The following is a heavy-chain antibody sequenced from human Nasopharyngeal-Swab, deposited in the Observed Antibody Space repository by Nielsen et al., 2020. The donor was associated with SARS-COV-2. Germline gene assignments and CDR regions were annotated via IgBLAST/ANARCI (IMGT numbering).Heavy chain of an antibody. CDR2: INWNSGSP. Sequence: GGFLRLSCTASGFTFDHYAMNWVRQAPGKGLEWVSGINWNSGSPGYADSVKGRFTISRDNAKNTLYLQMNSLRPEDTALYYCAKDMGNYYGSTRMDVWGQGTTVTVSS. J-gene: IGHJ6*02. CDR1: GFTFDHYA. V-gene: IGHV3-9*01. CDR3: AKDMGNYYGSTRMDV. D-gene: IGHD3-10*01.